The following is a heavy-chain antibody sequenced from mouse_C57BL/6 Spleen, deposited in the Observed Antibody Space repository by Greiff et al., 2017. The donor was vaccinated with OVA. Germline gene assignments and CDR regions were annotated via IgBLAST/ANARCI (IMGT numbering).Heavy chain of an antibody. J-gene: IGHJ1*03. CDR3: ARAGTTVVATDFDV. CDR2: INPSTGGT. D-gene: IGHD1-1*01. V-gene: IGHV1-42*01. Sequence: EVQLQESGPELVKPGASVKISCKASGYSFTGYYMNWVKQSPEKSLEWIGEINPSTGGTTYNQKFKAKATLTVDKSSSTAYMQLKSLTSEDSAVYYCARAGTTVVATDFDVWGTGTTVTVSS. CDR1: GYSFTGYY.